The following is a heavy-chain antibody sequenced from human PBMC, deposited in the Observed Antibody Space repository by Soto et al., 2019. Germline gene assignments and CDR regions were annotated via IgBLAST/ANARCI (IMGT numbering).Heavy chain of an antibody. V-gene: IGHV4-59*01. D-gene: IGHD3-3*01. J-gene: IGHJ5*02. Sequence: KTPGKRLEWIGYIYYSGSTNYNPSLKSRVTISVDTSKNQVSLKLSSVTAADTAVYYCARSYLYYDFWRTLQSHWFDPWAEGTVVTV. CDR3: ARSYLYYDFWRTLQSHWFDP. CDR2: IYYSGST.